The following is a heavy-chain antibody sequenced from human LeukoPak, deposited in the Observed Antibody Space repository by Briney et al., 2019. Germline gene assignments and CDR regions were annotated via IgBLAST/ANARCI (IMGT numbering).Heavy chain of an antibody. CDR2: IYYSGST. CDR3: ARSITMVRGVIVGYFDY. V-gene: IGHV4-39*07. J-gene: IGHJ4*02. Sequence: SETLSLTCTVSGGSISSSSYYWGWIRQPPGKGLEWIGSIYYSGSTYYNPSLKSRVTISVDTSKNQFSLKLSSVTAADTAVYYCARSITMVRGVIVGYFDYWGQGTLVTVSS. D-gene: IGHD3-10*01. CDR1: GGSISSSSYY.